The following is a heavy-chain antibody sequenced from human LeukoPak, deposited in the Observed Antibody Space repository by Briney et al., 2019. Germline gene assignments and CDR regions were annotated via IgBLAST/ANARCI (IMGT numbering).Heavy chain of an antibody. D-gene: IGHD6-13*01. J-gene: IGHJ4*02. CDR1: GFTFNNYA. CDR2: ISSGSFTI. Sequence: GGSLRLSCAASGFTFNNYAMNWVRQAPGKGLEWVSYISSGSFTIYYADSVKGRFTISRDNSKNTLYLQMNSLRAEDTAVYYCARAVVAAESNFDYWGQGTLVTASS. V-gene: IGHV3-48*01. CDR3: ARAVVAAESNFDY.